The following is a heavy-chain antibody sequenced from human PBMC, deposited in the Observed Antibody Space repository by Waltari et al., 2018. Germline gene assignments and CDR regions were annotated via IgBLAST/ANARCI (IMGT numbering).Heavy chain of an antibody. J-gene: IGHJ6*02. D-gene: IGHD3-10*01. CDR3: ARLAPRTYRSPVPGRHYYYGMDV. CDR1: GFRFSNYW. CDR2: ISNDGTTL. Sequence: EEQLLESGGGLVQPGDSLRLSCAASGFRFSNYWMNWVRQAPGKGLVWVARISNDGTTLTYADSVKGRFTISRDNAKNTVYLQRKRLRADDTAVYYCARLAPRTYRSPVPGRHYYYGMDVWGQGTTVTVSS. V-gene: IGHV3-74*03.